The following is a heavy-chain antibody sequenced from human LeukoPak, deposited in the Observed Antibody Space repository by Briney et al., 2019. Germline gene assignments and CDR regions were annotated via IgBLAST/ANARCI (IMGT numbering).Heavy chain of an antibody. CDR2: IYTSGST. CDR1: GGSISNLNYY. J-gene: IGHJ5*02. CDR3: ARDDFWSPREGGWFDP. Sequence: SQTLSLTCTVSGGSISNLNYYWSWIRQPAGKGLEWIGRIYTSGSTNYNPSLKSRVTISVDTSKNQFSLKLSSVTAADTAVYYCARDDFWSPREGGWFDPWGQGTLVTVSS. D-gene: IGHD3-3*01. V-gene: IGHV4-61*02.